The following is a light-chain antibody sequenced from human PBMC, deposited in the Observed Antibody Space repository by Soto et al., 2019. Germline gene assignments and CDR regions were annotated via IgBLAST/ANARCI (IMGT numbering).Light chain of an antibody. Sequence: QSALTQPASVSGSPGQSITISCNGTSSDIAGYDFVSWYQKYPGKAPKLMIYDVSNRPSGVSNRFSGSKSGNTASLTISGLQAEDEADYYCSSYTSTSTYVFGTGTKLTVL. CDR1: SSDIAGYDF. CDR3: SSYTSTSTYV. V-gene: IGLV2-14*01. J-gene: IGLJ1*01. CDR2: DVS.